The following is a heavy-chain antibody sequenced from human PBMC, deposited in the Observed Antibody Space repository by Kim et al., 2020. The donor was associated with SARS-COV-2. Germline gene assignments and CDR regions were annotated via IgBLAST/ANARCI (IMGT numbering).Heavy chain of an antibody. D-gene: IGHD1-20*01. V-gene: IGHV1-3*01. J-gene: IGHJ4*02. CDR1: GYTFTSYA. CDR2: INAGNGNT. CDR3: AREITGTGVYFDY. Sequence: ASVKVSCKASGYTFTSYAMHWVRQAPGQRLEWMGWINAGNGNTKYSQKFQGRVTITRDTSASTAYMELSSLRSEDTAVYYCAREITGTGVYFDYWGQGTLVTVSS.